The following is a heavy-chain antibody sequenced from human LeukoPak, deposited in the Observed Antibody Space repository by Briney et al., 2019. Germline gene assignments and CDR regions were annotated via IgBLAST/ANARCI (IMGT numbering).Heavy chain of an antibody. Sequence: GGSLRLSCAASGFTFSSYWMSWVRQAPGKGLEWVANIKQDGGEKYYVDSVKGRFTISRDNAKNSLYLQMNSLRAEDTAVYYCARGPRYCSSTSCSRGFDYWGQGTLVTVSS. J-gene: IGHJ4*02. D-gene: IGHD2-2*01. CDR3: ARGPRYCSSTSCSRGFDY. V-gene: IGHV3-7*01. CDR1: GFTFSSYW. CDR2: IKQDGGEK.